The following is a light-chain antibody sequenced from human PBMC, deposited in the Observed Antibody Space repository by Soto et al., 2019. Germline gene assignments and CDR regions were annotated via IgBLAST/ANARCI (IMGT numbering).Light chain of an antibody. V-gene: IGKV2-30*02. CDR3: MQGTHWPPYT. CDR1: QSLVHSDGNTY. Sequence: DVVMTQSPLSLPVTLGQPASISCRSSQSLVHSDGNTYLNWFQQRPGQSPRRLIYKVSNRDSGVPDRFIGSWSGTDCTLKISRLEAEDVGVYYCMQGTHWPPYTFGQGTKLEI. J-gene: IGKJ2*01. CDR2: KVS.